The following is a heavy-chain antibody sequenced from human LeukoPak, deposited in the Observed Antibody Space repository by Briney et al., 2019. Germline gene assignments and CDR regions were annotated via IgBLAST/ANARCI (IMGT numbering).Heavy chain of an antibody. CDR2: IYYSGST. CDR3: ARVGYLEAPDSEGYYYYGMDV. D-gene: IGHD3-22*01. V-gene: IGHV4-59*01. J-gene: IGHJ6*02. Sequence: SETLSLTCTVSGGSISSYYWSWIRQPPGKGLEWIGYIYYSGSTNYNPSLKSRVTISVDTSKNQFSLKLSSVTAADTAVYYCARVGYLEAPDSEGYYYYGMDVWGQGTTVTVS. CDR1: GGSISSYY.